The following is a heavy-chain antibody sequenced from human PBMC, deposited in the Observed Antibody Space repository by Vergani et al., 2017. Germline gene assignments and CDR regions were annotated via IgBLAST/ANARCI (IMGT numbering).Heavy chain of an antibody. D-gene: IGHD3-10*01. J-gene: IGHJ4*02. CDR2: IYYSEST. CDR1: GVPLSSGGYY. V-gene: IGHV4-31*03. CDR3: ARASFLGFKGRAYDY. Sequence: QVQLQESGPGLVKPSQTLSLTCTVSGVPLSSGGYYRSWICQHPGKGLDWIEYIYYSESTYYNPSLKSRVTISVDTSKNQFSLKLSSVTAADTAVYYCARASFLGFKGRAYDYWGQGTLVTVSS.